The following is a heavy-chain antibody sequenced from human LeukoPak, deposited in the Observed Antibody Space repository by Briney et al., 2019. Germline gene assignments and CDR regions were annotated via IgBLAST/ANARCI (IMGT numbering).Heavy chain of an antibody. CDR1: GGSIINSDYY. V-gene: IGHV4-30-4*08. CDR2: IYYGGST. Sequence: SQTLSLTCTVSGGSIINSDYYWGWIRQPPGKGLEWIGYIYYGGSTYYNPSLKSRLTISVDTSKNQFSLKLSSVTAADTAVYYCARSPHRLFYFDYWGQGTPVTVSS. D-gene: IGHD2-21*02. CDR3: ARSPHRLFYFDY. J-gene: IGHJ4*02.